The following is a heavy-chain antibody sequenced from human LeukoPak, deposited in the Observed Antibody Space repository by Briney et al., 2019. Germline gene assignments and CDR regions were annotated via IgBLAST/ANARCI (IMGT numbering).Heavy chain of an antibody. CDR1: NGSLSGYY. V-gene: IGHV4-34*01. J-gene: IGHJ4*02. CDR2: INHSGRT. CDR3: ARHISGSRRGWYVY. D-gene: IGHD6-19*01. Sequence: KSSETLSLTCAVYNGSLSGYYWSWIRQPPGKGLEWIGEINHSGRTDYNPSLKSRVTISGDTSKNQFSLKLSSVTAADTAVYYCARHISGSRRGWYVYWGQGTLVIVSS.